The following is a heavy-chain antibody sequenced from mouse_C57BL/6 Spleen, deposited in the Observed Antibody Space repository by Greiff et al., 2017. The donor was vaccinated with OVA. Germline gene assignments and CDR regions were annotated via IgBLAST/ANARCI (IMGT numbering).Heavy chain of an antibody. D-gene: IGHD1-1*01. CDR1: GYTFTSYW. V-gene: IGHV1-69*01. CDR3: ARKDYYGSSYNFDY. Sequence: QVKLQQPGAELGMPGASVKLSCKASGYTFTSYWMHWVKQRPGQGLEGIGEIDPSDSYTNYNQKFKGKSTLTVDKSSSTAYMQLSSLTSEDSAVYYCARKDYYGSSYNFDYWGQGTTLTVSS. J-gene: IGHJ2*01. CDR2: IDPSDSYT.